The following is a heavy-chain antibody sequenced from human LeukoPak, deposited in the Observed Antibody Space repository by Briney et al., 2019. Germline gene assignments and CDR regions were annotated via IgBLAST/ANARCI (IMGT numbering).Heavy chain of an antibody. D-gene: IGHD3-3*01. CDR1: GGTFSSYA. V-gene: IGHV1-18*01. Sequence: ASVKVSFKASGGTFSSYAISWVRQAPGQGLEWTAWISTYNGNTNYALKVQGRATMTTDTSTSTAYMELRSLRSDDTAVYYCARVLRYDFWSAYYFDYWGQGTLVTVSS. CDR3: ARVLRYDFWSAYYFDY. CDR2: ISTYNGNT. J-gene: IGHJ4*02.